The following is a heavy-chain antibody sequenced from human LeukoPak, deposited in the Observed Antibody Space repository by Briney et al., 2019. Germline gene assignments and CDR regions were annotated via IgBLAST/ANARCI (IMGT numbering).Heavy chain of an antibody. J-gene: IGHJ6*02. Sequence: GGSLRLSCAASGFTFSSYSMNWVRQAPGKGLEWVSSISSSSSYIYYADSVKGRFTISRDNAKNSLYLQMNSLRDEDTAVYYCARLITTPTPMDVWGHGTTVTVSS. CDR3: ARLITTPTPMDV. CDR2: ISSSSSYI. V-gene: IGHV3-21*01. D-gene: IGHD1-1*01. CDR1: GFTFSSYS.